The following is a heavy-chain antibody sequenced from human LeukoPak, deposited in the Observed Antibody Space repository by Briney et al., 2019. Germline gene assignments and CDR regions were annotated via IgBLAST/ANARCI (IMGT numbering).Heavy chain of an antibody. J-gene: IGHJ4*02. Sequence: GGSLRLSCTASGFTFSNYNMNWVRQAPGKGLEWVSSISSSSLYIYYTDSVKGRFTIFRDNAKDSVYLQMNSLRAEDTAVYYCTRDITNGASPGYYWGQGTLVTVSS. V-gene: IGHV3-21*01. CDR2: ISSSSLYI. CDR3: TRDITNGASPGYY. CDR1: GFTFSNYN. D-gene: IGHD4-17*01.